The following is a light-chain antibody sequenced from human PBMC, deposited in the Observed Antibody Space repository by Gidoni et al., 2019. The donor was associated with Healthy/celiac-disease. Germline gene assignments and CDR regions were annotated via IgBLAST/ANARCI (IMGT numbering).Light chain of an antibody. CDR2: GAA. J-gene: IGKJ4*01. V-gene: IGKV3-20*01. Sequence: IMFLLSAGTQSLSPGERATLSCRTSQSVSSSYLAWYQQKPGQAPRLLIYGAASRANGTPDRFSGSGSGTDFTLTISRLEPEDFAVYYCQQYGSSPLTFGGGTKVEIK. CDR3: QQYGSSPLT. CDR1: QSVSSSY.